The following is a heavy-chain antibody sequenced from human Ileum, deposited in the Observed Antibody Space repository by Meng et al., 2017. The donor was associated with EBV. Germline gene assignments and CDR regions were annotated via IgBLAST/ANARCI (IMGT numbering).Heavy chain of an antibody. V-gene: IGHV1-3*04. CDR1: GYTFTSYA. CDR2: INNGNGET. CDR3: ASRPGIAVAGFDY. J-gene: IGHJ4*02. Sequence: QHQLVQSGTEVKKPGATVVVSCKATGYTFTSYAMNWVRQAPGQRLEWMGWINNGNGETKYSQKCQGRVTLTRDTSASTAYMELSSLRSEDTAVYYCASRPGIAVAGFDYWGQGTLVTVAS. D-gene: IGHD6-19*01.